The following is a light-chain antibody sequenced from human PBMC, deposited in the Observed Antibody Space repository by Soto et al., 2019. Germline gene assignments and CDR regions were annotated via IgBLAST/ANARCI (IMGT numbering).Light chain of an antibody. CDR1: QDIRSD. J-gene: IGKJ4*01. V-gene: IGKV1-6*02. CDR2: GAS. CDR3: LQDDTYPLT. Sequence: AIQMTQSPSSLSASVGDRVTVTCRASQDIRSDLGWYQQKPGKAPQLLIFGASRLQSGVPSRFSGSGSGTDFTLTINSLQPEDFATYYCLQDDTYPLTFGGGTKVDVK.